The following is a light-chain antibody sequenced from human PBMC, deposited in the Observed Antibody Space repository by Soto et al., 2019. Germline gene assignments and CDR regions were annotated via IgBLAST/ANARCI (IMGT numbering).Light chain of an antibody. Sequence: QSVLTQPPSVSGAPGQRVTISCTGSSSNIGAGYDVHWYQQLPGTAPKILIYGNSNRPSGVPDRFSGSKSGTSASLAITGLQPEDEADYYCQFYDSSLSVVFGGGTKLTVL. CDR2: GNS. J-gene: IGLJ2*01. CDR1: SSNIGAGYD. CDR3: QFYDSSLSVV. V-gene: IGLV1-40*01.